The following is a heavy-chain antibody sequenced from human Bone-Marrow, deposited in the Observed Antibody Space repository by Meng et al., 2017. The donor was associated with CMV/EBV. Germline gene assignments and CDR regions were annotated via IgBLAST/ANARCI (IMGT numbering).Heavy chain of an antibody. CDR3: ARDTNWSGCFD. D-gene: IGHD3-3*01. Sequence: GGSLRLSCAASGFTFSSYAMSWVRQAPGKGLEWVSVISGSGGSTYYADSVKGRFTISRDNSKKTLYLQMNSLRAEDTAVYYCARDTNWSGCFDWGQGTLVTVSS. CDR1: GFTFSSYA. J-gene: IGHJ4*02. V-gene: IGHV3-23*01. CDR2: ISGSGGST.